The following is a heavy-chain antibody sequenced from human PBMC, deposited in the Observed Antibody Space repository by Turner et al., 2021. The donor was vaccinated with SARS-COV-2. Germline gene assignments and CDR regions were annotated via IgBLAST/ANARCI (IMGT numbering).Heavy chain of an antibody. Sequence: EVQLVETGGGLIQPGGSLRLPCAASGFTVSSNYMSWVRQAPGKGLEWVSVIDSGGSTYYADSVKGRFTISRDNSKNTLYLQMNSLRAEDTAVYYCARGPHPRGFDYWGQGTLVTVSS. D-gene: IGHD3-10*01. J-gene: IGHJ4*02. V-gene: IGHV3-53*02. CDR1: GFTVSSNY. CDR3: ARGPHPRGFDY. CDR2: IDSGGST.